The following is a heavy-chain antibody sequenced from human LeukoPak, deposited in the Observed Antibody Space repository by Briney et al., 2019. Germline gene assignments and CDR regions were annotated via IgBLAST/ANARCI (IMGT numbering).Heavy chain of an antibody. CDR2: IYYSGST. Sequence: SETLSLTCTVSGGSISSSSYYWGWIRQPPGKGLEWIGSIYYSGSTYYDPSLKSRVTISVDTSKNHFSLKLSSVTAADTAVYYCARRGYYYDSSGYYLHYFDYWGQGTLVTVSS. J-gene: IGHJ4*02. CDR1: GGSISSSSYY. CDR3: ARRGYYYDSSGYYLHYFDY. D-gene: IGHD3-22*01. V-gene: IGHV4-39*02.